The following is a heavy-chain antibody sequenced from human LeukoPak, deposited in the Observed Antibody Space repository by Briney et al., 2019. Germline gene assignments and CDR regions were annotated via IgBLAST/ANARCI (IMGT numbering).Heavy chain of an antibody. CDR3: ARVGGDGLVLRSNWFDP. CDR1: GFTFSTYS. Sequence: PGGSLRLSCAATGFTFSTYSMNWVRQAPGKGLEWVSSITRGSDYIYYADSVKGRFTISRDNAKNALYLQMNTLRAEDTAVYYCARVGGDGLVLRSNWFDPWAREPWSPSPQ. D-gene: IGHD2-21*02. V-gene: IGHV3-21*01. J-gene: IGHJ5*02. CDR2: ITRGSDYI.